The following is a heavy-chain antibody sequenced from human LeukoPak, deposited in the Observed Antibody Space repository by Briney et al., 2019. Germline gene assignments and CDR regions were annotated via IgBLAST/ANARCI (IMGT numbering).Heavy chain of an antibody. CDR3: ARYCGGDCYSGDY. Sequence: ASVKVSCKASRYTFSNYDINWVRQATGQGLEWMGWMSPNSGNTGYAQKFQGRVTMTRNTSISTAYMELTSLRSEDTAVYYCARYCGGDCYSGDYWGQGTLVTVSS. CDR1: RYTFSNYD. V-gene: IGHV1-8*01. D-gene: IGHD2-21*02. CDR2: MSPNSGNT. J-gene: IGHJ4*02.